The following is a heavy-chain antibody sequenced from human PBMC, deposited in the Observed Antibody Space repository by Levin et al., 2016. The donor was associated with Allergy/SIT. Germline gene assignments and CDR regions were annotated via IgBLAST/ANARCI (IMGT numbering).Heavy chain of an antibody. CDR2: INHSGST. CDR3: ARGKVAEDYYYGMDV. D-gene: IGHD6-19*01. J-gene: IGHJ6*02. V-gene: IGHV4-34*01. CDR1: GGSFSGYY. Sequence: SETLSLTCAVYGGSFSGYYWSWIRQPPGKGLEWIGEINHSGSTNYNPSLKSRVTISVDTSKNQFSLKLSSVTAADTAVYYCARGKVAEDYYYGMDVWGQGTTVTVSS.